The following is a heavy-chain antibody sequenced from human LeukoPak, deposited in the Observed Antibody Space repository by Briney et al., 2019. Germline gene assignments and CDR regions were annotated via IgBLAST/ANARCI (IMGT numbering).Heavy chain of an antibody. Sequence: PSETLSLTCTVSGGSISSSSYYWGWIRQPPGKGLEWIGSIYYSGSTYYNPSLKSRVTISVDTSKNQFSLKLSSVTAADTAVYYCARQPIYDYVWGTRTYYFDYWGQGTLVTVSS. CDR2: IYYSGST. CDR1: GGSISSSSYY. CDR3: ARQPIYDYVWGTRTYYFDY. D-gene: IGHD3-16*01. J-gene: IGHJ4*02. V-gene: IGHV4-39*01.